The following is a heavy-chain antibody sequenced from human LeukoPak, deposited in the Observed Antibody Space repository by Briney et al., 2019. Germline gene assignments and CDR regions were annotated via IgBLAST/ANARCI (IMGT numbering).Heavy chain of an antibody. V-gene: IGHV3-11*01. D-gene: IGHD3-22*01. CDR1: GFTFSDYY. Sequence: GGSLTLSCAASGFTFSDYYMSWIRQAPGKGLEWVAYISSSGSTIYYADSVKGRFTISRDNAKNSLYLQMNSLRAEDTAVYYCARSTHHYYDSSGYYYVYWGQGTLVTVSS. CDR3: ARSTHHYYDSSGYYYVY. J-gene: IGHJ4*02. CDR2: ISSSGSTI.